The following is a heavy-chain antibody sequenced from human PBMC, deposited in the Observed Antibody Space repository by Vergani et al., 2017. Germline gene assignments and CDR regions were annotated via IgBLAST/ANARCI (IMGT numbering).Heavy chain of an antibody. CDR2: ISGSGGST. V-gene: IGHV3-23*04. CDR3: ANSIAVAVPSGRFDY. D-gene: IGHD6-19*01. Sequence: VQLVESGGGVVQPGRSLRLSCAASGFTFSSYGMHWVRQAPGKGLEWVSAISGSGGSTYYADSVKGRFTISRDNSKNTLYLQMNSLRAEDTAVYYCANSIAVAVPSGRFDYWGQGTLVTVSS. CDR1: GFTFSSYG. J-gene: IGHJ4*02.